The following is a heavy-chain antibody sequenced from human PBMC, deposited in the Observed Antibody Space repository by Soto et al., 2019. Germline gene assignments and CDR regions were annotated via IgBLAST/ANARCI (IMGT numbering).Heavy chain of an antibody. D-gene: IGHD6-6*01. J-gene: IGHJ3*02. CDR3: ARIQSSSFLPGLDAFDI. Sequence: QVQLVQSGAEVKKPGSSVKVSCKASGGTFSSYAISWVRQAPGQGLEWMGGIIPIFGTANYAQKFQGRVTITADESTIPAYMELSSLRSEDTAVYYCARIQSSSFLPGLDAFDIWGQGTKVTVSS. CDR1: GGTFSSYA. CDR2: IIPIFGTA. V-gene: IGHV1-69*01.